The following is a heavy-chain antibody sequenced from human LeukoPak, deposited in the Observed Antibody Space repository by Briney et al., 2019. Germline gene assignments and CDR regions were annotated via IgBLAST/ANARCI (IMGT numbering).Heavy chain of an antibody. D-gene: IGHD3-22*01. Sequence: GGSLRLSCAASGFTFSSYAMSWVRQAPGKGLEWVSTISGSGYSTYYADSVKGRLTISRDTSKNTLYLQMNSLRAEDTAVYYCAENSYDISASPFDYWGQGTLVTVSS. V-gene: IGHV3-23*01. CDR1: GFTFSSYA. J-gene: IGHJ4*02. CDR3: AENSYDISASPFDY. CDR2: ISGSGYST.